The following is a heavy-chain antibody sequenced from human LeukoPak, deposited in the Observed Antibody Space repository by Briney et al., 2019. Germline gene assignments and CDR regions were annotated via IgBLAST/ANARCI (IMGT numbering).Heavy chain of an antibody. CDR3: ARSMTTGDLFDY. D-gene: IGHD4-17*01. CDR2: INSNGDTT. J-gene: IGHJ4*02. V-gene: IGHV3-64*01. CDR1: GFTFSSYA. Sequence: GGSLRLSCAASGFTFSSYAMHWVRQAPGKGLEYVSGINSNGDTTYYANSVKGRFTISRDNSKNTLYLQMGSLRAEDMAVYYCARSMTTGDLFDYWGQGTLVTVSS.